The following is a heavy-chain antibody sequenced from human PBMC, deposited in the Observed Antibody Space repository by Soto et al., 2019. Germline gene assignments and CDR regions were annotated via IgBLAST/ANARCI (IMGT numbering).Heavy chain of an antibody. CDR3: ARNRRGDSSGYPYSFDY. CDR1: GGSISSYY. CDR2: IYYSGST. V-gene: IGHV4-59*01. Sequence: LSLTWTVSGGSISSYYWSWIRQPPGKGLEWIGYIYYSGSTNYNPSLKSRVTISVDTSKNQFSLKLSSVTAADTAVYYCARNRRGDSSGYPYSFDYPGQGTLVTVSS. J-gene: IGHJ4*02. D-gene: IGHD3-22*01.